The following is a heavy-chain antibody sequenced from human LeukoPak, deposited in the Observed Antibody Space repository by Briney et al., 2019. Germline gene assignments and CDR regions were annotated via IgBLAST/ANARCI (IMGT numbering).Heavy chain of an antibody. V-gene: IGHV4-30-2*01. D-gene: IGHD1-1*01. J-gene: IGHJ6*03. CDR2: IYHSGST. Sequence: SETLSLTCTVSGGSISSGGYYWSWIRQPPGKGLEWIGYIYHSGSTYYSPSLKSRVTISVDRSKNQFSLKLSSVTAADTAVYYCARERRKLERRGYMDVWGKGTTVTVSS. CDR1: GGSISSGGYY. CDR3: ARERRKLERRGYMDV.